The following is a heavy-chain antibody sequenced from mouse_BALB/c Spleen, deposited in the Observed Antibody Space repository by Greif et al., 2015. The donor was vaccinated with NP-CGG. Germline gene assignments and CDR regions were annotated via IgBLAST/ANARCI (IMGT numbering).Heavy chain of an antibody. V-gene: IGHV3-2*02. D-gene: IGHD2-2*01. CDR2: ISYSGST. CDR1: GYSITSDYA. CDR3: ARGYPVDFDY. J-gene: IGHJ2*01. Sequence: EVKLMESGPGLVKPSQSLSLTCTVTGYSITSDYAWNWTRQFPGNKLEWMGYISYSGSTSYNPSLKSRISITRDTSRNQFFLQLNSVTTEDTATYYCARGYPVDFDYWGQGTTLTVFS.